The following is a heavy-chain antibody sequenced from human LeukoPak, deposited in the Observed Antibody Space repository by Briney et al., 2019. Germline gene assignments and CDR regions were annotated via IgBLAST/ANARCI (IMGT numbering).Heavy chain of an antibody. D-gene: IGHD2-2*01. CDR1: GFTFSNYW. CDR2: INSDGSST. J-gene: IGHJ5*02. CDR3: ARDPRYCSSTSCLTQFDP. V-gene: IGHV3-74*01. Sequence: PGGSLRLSCAASGFTFSNYWMHWVRQAPGKGLVWVSRINSDGSSTSYADSVKGRFTISRDNAKNTLYLQMNSLRAEDTAVYYCARDPRYCSSTSCLTQFDPWGQGTLVTVSS.